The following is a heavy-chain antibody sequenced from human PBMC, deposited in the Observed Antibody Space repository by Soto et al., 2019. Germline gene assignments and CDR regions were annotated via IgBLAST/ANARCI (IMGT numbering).Heavy chain of an antibody. Sequence: QVHLVQSGAEVKKPGASVKLSCKASGYNFNKYYVDWVRQAPGQGLGWMGILKPGDGSTTYAQRFQGRVIMTRDTSTSTAYMELSSLRAEDTAVYYCARGLAPDVVTARDSWGQGTLVTVSS. CDR1: GYNFNKYY. V-gene: IGHV1-46*02. CDR2: LKPGDGST. J-gene: IGHJ4*02. CDR3: ARGLAPDVVTARDS. D-gene: IGHD2-21*02.